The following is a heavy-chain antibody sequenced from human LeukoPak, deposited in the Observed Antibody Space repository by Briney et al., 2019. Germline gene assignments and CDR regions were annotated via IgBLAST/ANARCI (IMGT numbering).Heavy chain of an antibody. D-gene: IGHD3-16*01. V-gene: IGHV3-23*01. CDR2: ISGSGGST. J-gene: IGHJ3*02. CDR3: AKDVAFGGVIPDHDAFDI. Sequence: SWVRQAPGKGLEWVSAISGSGGSTYYADSVKGRFTISRDNSKNTLYLQMNSLRAEDTAVYYCAKDVAFGGVIPDHDAFDIWGQGTMVTVSS.